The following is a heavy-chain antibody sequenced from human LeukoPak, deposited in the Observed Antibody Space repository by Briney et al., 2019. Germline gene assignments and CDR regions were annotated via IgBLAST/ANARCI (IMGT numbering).Heavy chain of an antibody. CDR2: IYHSGST. CDR1: GGSISSGGYS. Sequence: SETLSLTCAVSGGSISSGGYSWSWIRQPPGKGLEWIGYIYHSGSTYYNPSLKSRVTISVDTSKNQFSLKLSSVTAADTAVYYCARDHRSMDVWGQGTTVTVSS. V-gene: IGHV4-30-2*01. CDR3: ARDHRSMDV. J-gene: IGHJ6*02.